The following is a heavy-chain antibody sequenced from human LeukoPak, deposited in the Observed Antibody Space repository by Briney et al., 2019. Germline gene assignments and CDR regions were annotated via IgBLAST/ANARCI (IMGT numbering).Heavy chain of an antibody. V-gene: IGHV3-21*01. CDR2: ISSSSSYI. D-gene: IGHD2-2*01. J-gene: IGHJ6*02. CDR3: ASPGYCGSTSCYRQSYYGMDV. CDR1: GFTFSSYS. Sequence: GGSLRLSCAASGFTFSSYSMNWVRQAPGKGLEWVSSISSSSSYIYYADSVKGRFTISRDNAKNSLYLQMNSLRAEDTAVYYCASPGYCGSTSCYRQSYYGMDVWGQGTTVTVSS.